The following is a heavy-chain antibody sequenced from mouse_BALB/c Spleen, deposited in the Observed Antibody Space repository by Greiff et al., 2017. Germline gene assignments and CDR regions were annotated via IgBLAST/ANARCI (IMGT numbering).Heavy chain of an antibody. Sequence: VQLQQSGAELAKPGASVKMSCKASGYTFTSYWMHWVKQRPGQGLEWIGYINPSTGYTEYNQKFKGKATLTVDKSSSTAHMELLSLTSEDSAVYYCSQIYYYGNYAMDYWGQGTSVTVSS. J-gene: IGHJ4*01. CDR3: SQIYYYGNYAMDY. CDR1: GYTFTSYW. D-gene: IGHD1-1*01. V-gene: IGHV1-7*01. CDR2: INPSTGYT.